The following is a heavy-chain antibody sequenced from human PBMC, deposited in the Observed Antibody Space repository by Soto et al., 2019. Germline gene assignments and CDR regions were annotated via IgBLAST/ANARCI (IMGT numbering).Heavy chain of an antibody. J-gene: IGHJ4*02. CDR2: IFYTGST. Sequence: SETLSLTCTVSGGSISGSSYYWGWIRQPPGKGLEWIGSIFYTGSTYYNPSLKSRVTISVDTSKNQFSLKLSSVTAADTAGYYCARASSGTLWGCFDYWGQGGLVT. CDR3: ARASSGTLWGCFDY. D-gene: IGHD6-13*01. CDR1: GGSISGSSYY. V-gene: IGHV4-39*01.